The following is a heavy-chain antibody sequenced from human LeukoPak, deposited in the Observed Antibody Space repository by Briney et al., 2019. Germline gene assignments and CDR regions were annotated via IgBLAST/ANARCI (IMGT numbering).Heavy chain of an antibody. V-gene: IGHV3-7*04. CDR1: GFTVSSDW. CDR2: INQDGRDK. J-gene: IGHJ4*02. CDR3: AGGAGY. Sequence: GGSLRPPCAASGFTVSSDWMSWVRQAPGEGLEWVANINQDGRDKSYVDSVRGRFTISRDNARNSLYLQMNSRIAQDTAMYYCAGGAGYWGQGTLVTVSS.